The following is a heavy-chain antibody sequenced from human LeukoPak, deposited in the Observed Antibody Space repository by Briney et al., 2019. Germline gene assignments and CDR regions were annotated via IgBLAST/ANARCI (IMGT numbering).Heavy chain of an antibody. J-gene: IGHJ3*02. Sequence: PSETLSLTCAVYGGSFSGYYWSWIRQPPGKGLEWIGEINHSGSTNYNPSLKSRVTISVDTSKNQFSLKLSSVTAADTAVYYCARDSWQHDAFDIWGQGTMVTVSS. CDR2: INHSGST. V-gene: IGHV4-34*01. CDR3: ARDSWQHDAFDI. D-gene: IGHD6-13*01. CDR1: GGSFSGYY.